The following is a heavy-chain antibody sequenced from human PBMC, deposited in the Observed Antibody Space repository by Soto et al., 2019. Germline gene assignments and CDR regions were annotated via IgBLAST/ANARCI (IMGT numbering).Heavy chain of an antibody. J-gene: IGHJ4*02. CDR1: GFTFNTFG. V-gene: IGHV3-30*18. CDR2: ISYDGSDK. Sequence: GSLRLSCAASGFTFNTFGMHWVRQAPGKGLEWVAVISYDGSDKYYSDSVRGRFTISRDNSMNTLYLQMNSLRTEDTAVYYCAKSPNFYCSSYHCYKYYFDYWGQGTLVTVSS. CDR3: AKSPNFYCSSYHCYKYYFDY. D-gene: IGHD2-2*01.